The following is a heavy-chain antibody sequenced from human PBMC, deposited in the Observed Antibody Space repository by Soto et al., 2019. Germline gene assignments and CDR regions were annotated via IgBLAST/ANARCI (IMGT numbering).Heavy chain of an antibody. CDR2: IIPIFGTA. D-gene: IGHD1-26*01. Sequence: QVQLVQSGAEVKKPGSSVKVSCKASGGTFRSYAISWVRQAPGQGLEWMGGIIPIFGTANYAQKLQGRVTITADESTSTAYMELSSLRSEDTVVYYCAGEVGATLNWFDPWGQGTLVIVSS. CDR3: AGEVGATLNWFDP. J-gene: IGHJ5*02. V-gene: IGHV1-69*01. CDR1: GGTFRSYA.